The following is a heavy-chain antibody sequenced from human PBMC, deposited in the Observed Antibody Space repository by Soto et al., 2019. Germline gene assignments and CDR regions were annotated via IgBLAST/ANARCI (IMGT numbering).Heavy chain of an antibody. CDR1: GFSFSNHG. CDR3: ATDGFNKPGCYYGMGV. Sequence: QVRLVESGGGVVQPGGSLRLSCAASGFSFSNHGMHWVRQAPGKGLEWVAAIWSDASNKYYADSGKGRFTISRDNSKNTLYLQMNTLRAEDTAVYYCATDGFNKPGCYYGMGVWGQGTTVTVSS. J-gene: IGHJ6*02. CDR2: IWSDASNK. V-gene: IGHV3-33*03. D-gene: IGHD6-25*01.